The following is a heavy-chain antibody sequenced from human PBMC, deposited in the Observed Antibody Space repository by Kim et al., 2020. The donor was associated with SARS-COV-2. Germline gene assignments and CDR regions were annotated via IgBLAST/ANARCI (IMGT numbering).Heavy chain of an antibody. J-gene: IGHJ4*02. Sequence: NYAQKLQSRVTMTTDTSTSTAYMELRSLRSDDTAVYYCARRPLYYYFFDYWGQGTLVTVSS. D-gene: IGHD3-3*01. V-gene: IGHV1-18*01. CDR3: ARRPLYYYFFDY.